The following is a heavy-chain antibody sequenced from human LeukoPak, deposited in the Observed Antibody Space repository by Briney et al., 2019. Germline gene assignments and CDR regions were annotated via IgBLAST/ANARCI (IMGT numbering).Heavy chain of an antibody. D-gene: IGHD3-22*01. J-gene: IGHJ3*02. V-gene: IGHV4-61*02. CDR3: ARVHSSAPTYYYDSSGYYGI. CDR2: IYTSGST. Sequence: SETLSLTCTVSGGSISSGSNYWSWIRQPAGKGLEWIGRIYTSGSTNYNPSLKSRVTISVDTSKNQFSLKLSSVTAADTAVYYCARVHSSAPTYYYDSSGYYGIWGQGTMVTVSS. CDR1: GGSISSGSNY.